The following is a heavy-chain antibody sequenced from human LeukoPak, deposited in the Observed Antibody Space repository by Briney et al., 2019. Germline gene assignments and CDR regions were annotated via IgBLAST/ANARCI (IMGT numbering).Heavy chain of an antibody. V-gene: IGHV4-34*01. J-gene: IGHJ4*02. CDR3: ARGEQLVAVFDY. Sequence: KPSETPSPTCAVYCGSFSGFYRSRVRQPPGKGPEWIGEINHSGSTNYNPSLKSRVTISVDTSKNQFSLKLSSVTAADTAVYYCARGEQLVAVFDYWGQGTLVTVSS. CDR1: CGSFSGFY. CDR2: INHSGST. D-gene: IGHD6-6*01.